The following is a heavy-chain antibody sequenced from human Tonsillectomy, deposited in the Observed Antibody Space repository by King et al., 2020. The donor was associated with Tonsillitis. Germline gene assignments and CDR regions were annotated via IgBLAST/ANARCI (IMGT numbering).Heavy chain of an antibody. CDR3: ARAAAAGKNYFDY. J-gene: IGHJ4*02. V-gene: IGHV1-46*01. CDR1: GYTFTRYY. CDR2: INPRDGST. Sequence: QLVQSGAEVKKPGASVKVSCKASGYTFTRYYMEWVRQAPGQGLEWMGIINPRDGSTSNAQKFQGRVTMTRDTSKSTVYMELSTLRSENTAVYYCARAAAAGKNYFDYWGQGALVTVSS. D-gene: IGHD6-13*01.